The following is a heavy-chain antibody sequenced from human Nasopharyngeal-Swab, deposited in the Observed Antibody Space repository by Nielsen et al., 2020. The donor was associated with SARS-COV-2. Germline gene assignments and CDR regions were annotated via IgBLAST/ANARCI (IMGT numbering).Heavy chain of an antibody. J-gene: IGHJ4*02. Sequence: SETLPLTCSVSGGSISLGGYYWSWIRQHPGKGLEWIGYISYSGRTDYNPSLKSRVSISVDTSKNQFSLKLSAVTAADTAVYYCARGDGYYSDYWGQGTLVTVSS. CDR2: ISYSGRT. CDR3: ARGDGYYSDY. V-gene: IGHV4-31*03. CDR1: GGSISLGGYY. D-gene: IGHD5-24*01.